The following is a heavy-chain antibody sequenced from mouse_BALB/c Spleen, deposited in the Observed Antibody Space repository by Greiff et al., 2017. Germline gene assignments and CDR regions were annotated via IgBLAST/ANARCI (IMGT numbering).Heavy chain of an antibody. J-gene: IGHJ4*01. CDR1: GYTFTSYW. CDR3: TRLVRAMDY. CDR2: IYPSDSYT. V-gene: IGHV1-69*02. D-gene: IGHD6-2*01. Sequence: QVQLQQPGAELVRPGASVKLSCKASGYTFTSYWINWVKQRPGQGLEWIGNIYPSDSYTNYNQKFKDKATLTVDKSSSTAYMQLSSPTSEDSAVYYCTRLVRAMDYWGQGTSVTVSS.